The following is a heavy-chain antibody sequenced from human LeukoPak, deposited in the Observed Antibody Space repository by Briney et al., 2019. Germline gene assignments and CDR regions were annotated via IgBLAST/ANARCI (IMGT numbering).Heavy chain of an antibody. J-gene: IGHJ6*02. CDR1: GGSISTYY. CDR3: VRGGGGAKAFFGRDV. CDR2: ISYSGST. Sequence: SETLSLTCTVSGGSISTYYWCWIRQSPGKGLEWIGYISYSGSTNYNPSLKSRVTISVDRPKNQFSLKLSSVTAADTAVYYCVRGGGGAKAFFGRDVWAKGPRSPSP. V-gene: IGHV4-59*01.